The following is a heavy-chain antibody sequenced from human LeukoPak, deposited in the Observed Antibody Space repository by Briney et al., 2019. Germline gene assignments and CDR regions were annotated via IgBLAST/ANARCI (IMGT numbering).Heavy chain of an antibody. D-gene: IGHD3-10*01. CDR1: GITFSKYA. J-gene: IGHJ4*02. Sequence: GESLRLSCAVSGITFSKYAMGWVRQAPGKGLEWVSGISGSGGSTYYADSVKGRFTISRDNSKNTLYLQTSSLRVEDTAVYYCACRSHYSSRNYYLYYFDYWGQGTLVTASS. CDR2: ISGSGGST. CDR3: ACRSHYSSRNYYLYYFDY. V-gene: IGHV3-23*01.